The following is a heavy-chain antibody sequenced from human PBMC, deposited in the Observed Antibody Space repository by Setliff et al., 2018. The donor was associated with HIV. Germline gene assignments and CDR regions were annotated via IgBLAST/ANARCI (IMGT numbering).Heavy chain of an antibody. CDR1: GFAFSDNP. J-gene: IGHJ6*02. V-gene: IGHV3-48*01. D-gene: IGHD5-12*01. CDR2: IRGKSDII. Sequence: GGSLRLSCVASSGFAFSDNPMNWVRQAPGKGLEWISHIRGKSDIIKYAESVMGRSTISRDNAKNSLYLQMNSLRAEDTAVYYCAKAGGENGYDSYYYYGMDVWGQGTLVTVSS. CDR3: AKAGGENGYDSYYYYGMDV.